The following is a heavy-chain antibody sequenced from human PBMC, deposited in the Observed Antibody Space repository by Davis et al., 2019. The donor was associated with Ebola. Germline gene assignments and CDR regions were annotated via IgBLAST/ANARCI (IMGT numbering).Heavy chain of an antibody. CDR3: ARERWELLGGAFDP. CDR1: GYTFTNYG. Sequence: ASVKVSCKTSGYTFTNYGITWVRQAPGQGLEWMGWINPHNGNTNYAQSVQGRVTMTRDTSTSTVYMELSSLRSEDTAVYYCARERWELLGGAFDPWGQGTLVTVSS. D-gene: IGHD1-26*01. V-gene: IGHV1-18*04. CDR2: INPHNGNT. J-gene: IGHJ5*02.